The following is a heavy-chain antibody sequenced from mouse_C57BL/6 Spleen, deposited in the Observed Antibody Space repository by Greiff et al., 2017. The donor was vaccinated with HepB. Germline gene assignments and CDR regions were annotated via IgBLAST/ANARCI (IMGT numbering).Heavy chain of an antibody. J-gene: IGHJ1*03. CDR1: GYTFTSYW. V-gene: IGHV1-72*01. CDR3: ARGDYYGSSPSLVFDV. D-gene: IGHD1-1*01. Sequence: QVQLQQPGAELVKPGASVKLSCKASGYTFTSYWMHWVKQRPGRGLEWIGRIDPNSGDTKYNAKFKSKATLTVDKPSSTAYMQLSSLTSEDSAVYYCARGDYYGSSPSLVFDVWGTGTTVTVSS. CDR2: IDPNSGDT.